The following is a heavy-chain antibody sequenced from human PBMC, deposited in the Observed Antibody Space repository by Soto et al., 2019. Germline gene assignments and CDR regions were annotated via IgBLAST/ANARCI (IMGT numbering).Heavy chain of an antibody. D-gene: IGHD6-13*01. CDR2: ISAYNGNT. V-gene: IGHV1-18*01. CDR1: GYTFTSYG. J-gene: IGHJ4*02. Sequence: ASVKVSCKASGYTFTSYGISWVRQAPGQGLEWMGWISAYNGNTNYAQKLQGRVTMTTDTSTSTAYMELRSLRSDDTAVYYCASDRSIAAAGPFDDWGQGTLVTVSS. CDR3: ASDRSIAAAGPFDD.